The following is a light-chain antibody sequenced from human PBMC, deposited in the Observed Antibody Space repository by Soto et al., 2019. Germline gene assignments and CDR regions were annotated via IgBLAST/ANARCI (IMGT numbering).Light chain of an antibody. J-gene: IGLJ1*01. Sequence: QSALTQPASVSGSPGQSITISCTGTSSDVGGYNYVSWYQHHPGKAPKLMIYDVSNRPSGVANRFSGSKSGNTASLTISGLQAEDEADYYCSSYTSSSTLVYVFGTATKVTVL. CDR2: DVS. V-gene: IGLV2-14*03. CDR3: SSYTSSSTLVYV. CDR1: SSDVGGYNY.